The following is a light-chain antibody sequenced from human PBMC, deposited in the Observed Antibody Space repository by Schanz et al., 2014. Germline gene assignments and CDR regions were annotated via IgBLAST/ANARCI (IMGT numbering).Light chain of an antibody. Sequence: QSALTQPRSVSGSPGQSVTISCTGTSSDVGGYNYVSWYKQLPGKAPKLMISDVTKRPSGVPDRFSGSKSGNTASLTISGLQAEDEADYYCCSYAGRPWVFGGGTKLTVL. V-gene: IGLV2-11*01. CDR1: SSDVGGYNY. J-gene: IGLJ3*02. CDR2: DVT. CDR3: CSYAGRPWV.